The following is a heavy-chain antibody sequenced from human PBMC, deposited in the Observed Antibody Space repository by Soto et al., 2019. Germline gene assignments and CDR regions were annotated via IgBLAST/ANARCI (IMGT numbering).Heavy chain of an antibody. D-gene: IGHD6-13*01. CDR3: ARIASAGGGWVV. Sequence: EVQLVESGGGLVQPGGSLRLSCAASGFTFSSYWMSWVRQAPVKGLEWVGNIKQDGSEKNYVDFVEGRFTISRDNAENSLYLQRNSLRAEDTAVYYCARIASAGGGWVVWGQGTTVVVSS. CDR1: GFTFSSYW. J-gene: IGHJ6*02. V-gene: IGHV3-7*01. CDR2: IKQDGSEK.